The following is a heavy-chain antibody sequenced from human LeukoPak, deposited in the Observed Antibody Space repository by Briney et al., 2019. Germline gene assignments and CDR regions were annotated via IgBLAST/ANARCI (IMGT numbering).Heavy chain of an antibody. D-gene: IGHD2-8*01. CDR3: ARGAKAYCTNGVCYLDY. Sequence: SETLSLTCTVSGGSTSSYYWNWIRQPPGKGLEWIGYIHYSGSTNYNPSLKSRVTTSVDTSKNQFSLKLSSVTAADTAVYYCARGAKAYCTNGVCYLDYWGQGTLVTVSS. J-gene: IGHJ4*02. CDR1: GGSTSSYY. V-gene: IGHV4-59*01. CDR2: IHYSGST.